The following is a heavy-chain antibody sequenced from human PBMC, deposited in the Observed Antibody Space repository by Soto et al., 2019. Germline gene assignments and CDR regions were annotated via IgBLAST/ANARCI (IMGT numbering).Heavy chain of an antibody. CDR3: TTGATSGRYLNYHYGIDV. CDR1: GDSVASNSAA. J-gene: IGHJ6*02. D-gene: IGHD3-9*01. CDR2: TYYRSKWYT. V-gene: IGHV6-1*01. Sequence: SQTLSLTCAISGDSVASNSAAWNWIRQSPSRGLEWLGRTYYRSKWYTDYAESVKSRITINPDTSKNQVSLQLKSVTPEDTAVYYCTTGATSGRYLNYHYGIDVWGQGTTVTVPS.